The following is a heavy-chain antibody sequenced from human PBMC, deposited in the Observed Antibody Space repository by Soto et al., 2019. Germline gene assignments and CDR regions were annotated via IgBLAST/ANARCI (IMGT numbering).Heavy chain of an antibody. CDR3: AKLTYPSDSTGYYYERVSGWIDS. V-gene: IGHV3-23*01. Sequence: GGSLRLSCAASGFMFSSYAMSWVRQAPGKGLEWGSSISASGGTANLAXXXXGRCTISRDNSKSTLYLQMNSLRAEDTAVYYCAKLTYPSDSTGYYYERVSGWIDSWGQGTLVTVSS. D-gene: IGHD3-22*01. CDR1: GFMFSSYA. CDR2: ISASGGTA. J-gene: IGHJ5*01.